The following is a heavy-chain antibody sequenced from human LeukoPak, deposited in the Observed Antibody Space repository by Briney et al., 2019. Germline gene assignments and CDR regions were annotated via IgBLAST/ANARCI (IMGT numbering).Heavy chain of an antibody. CDR3: ARRPDYAGLDY. Sequence: SETLSLTGTVSGGSISSSSYYWGWIRQPPGKGLEWIGSIYYSGSTYYNPSLKSRVTISVDTSKNQFSLKLSSVTAADTAVYYCARRPDYAGLDYWGQGTLVTVSS. D-gene: IGHD4-17*01. J-gene: IGHJ4*02. CDR1: GGSISSSSYY. CDR2: IYYSGST. V-gene: IGHV4-39*01.